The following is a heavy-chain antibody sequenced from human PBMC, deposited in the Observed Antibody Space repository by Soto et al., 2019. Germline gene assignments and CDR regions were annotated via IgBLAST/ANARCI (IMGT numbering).Heavy chain of an antibody. V-gene: IGHV4-39*01. D-gene: IGHD1-1*01. CDR2: IYYSGST. CDR1: GGSISSGRHH. Sequence: QLQLQESGPGLVKPSETLSLTCTVSGGSISSGRHHWRWIRQPPGKGLEWIGSIYYSGSTYYNPXLXSXXTISLDTSKNQFSLNLNSVTAAATAVYYCATTGGYWGQGILVTVSS. J-gene: IGHJ4*02. CDR3: ATTGGY.